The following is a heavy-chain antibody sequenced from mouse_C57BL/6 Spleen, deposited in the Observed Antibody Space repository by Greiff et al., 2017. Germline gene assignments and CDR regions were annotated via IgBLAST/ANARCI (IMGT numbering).Heavy chain of an antibody. J-gene: IGHJ1*03. V-gene: IGHV5-16*01. CDR2: INSDGSST. CDR3: ARAPYYYGSSPWYFDV. CDR1: GFTFSDYY. D-gene: IGHD1-1*01. Sequence: EVKLVESEGGLVQPGSSMKLSCTASGFTFSDYYMAWVRQVPEKGLEWVANINSDGSSTYYLDSLKSRFIISRDNAKNILYLQMSSLKSEDTATYYCARAPYYYGSSPWYFDVWGTGTTVTVSS.